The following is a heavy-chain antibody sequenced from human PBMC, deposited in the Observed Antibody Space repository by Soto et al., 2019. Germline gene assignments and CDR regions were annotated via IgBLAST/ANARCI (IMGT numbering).Heavy chain of an antibody. Sequence: EASVKVSCKASGYTFTGYYMHWVRQAPGQGLEWMGWIDPNSGGTNYAQKFQGRVTMTRDTSIRTAYMELSRLTSDDTAVYYCARGDYGTGVDLWGRGTLVTVSS. D-gene: IGHD4-17*01. CDR3: ARGDYGTGVDL. V-gene: IGHV1-2*02. J-gene: IGHJ2*01. CDR1: GYTFTGYY. CDR2: IDPNSGGT.